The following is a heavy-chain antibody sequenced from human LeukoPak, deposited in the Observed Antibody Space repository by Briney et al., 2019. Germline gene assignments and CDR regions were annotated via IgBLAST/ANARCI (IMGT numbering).Heavy chain of an antibody. D-gene: IGHD3-22*01. CDR3: ARLVSPLAYYYDSSGYLTDY. J-gene: IGHJ4*02. CDR2: ISAYNGNT. CDR1: GYTFTSYG. V-gene: IGHV1-18*01. Sequence: PWASVKVSCKASGYTFTSYGISWVRQAPGQGLEWMGWISAYNGNTNYAQKLQGRVTMTTDTSTSTAYMELRSLRSDDTAVYYCARLVSPLAYYYDSSGYLTDYWGQGTLVTVSS.